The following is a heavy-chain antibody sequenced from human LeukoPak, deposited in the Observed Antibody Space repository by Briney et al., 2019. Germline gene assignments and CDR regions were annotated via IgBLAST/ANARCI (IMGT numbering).Heavy chain of an antibody. CDR2: ITGSGGGT. V-gene: IGHV3-23*01. D-gene: IGHD3-10*01. Sequence: PGGSLRLSCAASGFTFSSYAMSWVRQAPGKGLEWVSAITGSGGGTYYADSVKGRFTISRDNSKNTLYLQMDSLRAEDTAVYYCTRRVQGVISYNYYYYMDVWGKGTTVTVSS. CDR3: TRRVQGVISYNYYYYMDV. J-gene: IGHJ6*03. CDR1: GFTFSSYA.